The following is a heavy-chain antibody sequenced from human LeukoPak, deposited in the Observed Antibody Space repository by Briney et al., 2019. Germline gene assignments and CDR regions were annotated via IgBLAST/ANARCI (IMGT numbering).Heavy chain of an antibody. CDR3: ARSRDSSGPGVWGMDV. J-gene: IGHJ6*02. CDR1: GFTFSTYW. D-gene: IGHD6-19*01. CDR2: INSDGSST. Sequence: GGSLRLSCAASGFTFSTYWIHWVRQAPGKGLVWVSRINSDGSSTSYADSVKGRFTISRDNAKNTLYLQMNSLRAEDTAVYYCARSRDSSGPGVWGMDVWGHGTTVTVSS. V-gene: IGHV3-74*01.